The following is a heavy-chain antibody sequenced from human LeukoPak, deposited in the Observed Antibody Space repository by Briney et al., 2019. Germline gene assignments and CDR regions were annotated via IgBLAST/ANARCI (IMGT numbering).Heavy chain of an antibody. CDR2: INQDGSAK. CDR1: GFTFSNSW. D-gene: IGHD1-1*01. V-gene: IGHV3-7*04. CDR3: VRDRSPGTGFVRLDY. J-gene: IGHJ4*02. Sequence: GGSLRLSCAASGFTFSNSWMSWLRQAPGKGLEWVANINQDGSAKYYVDSVKGRFTISRDNAQNSLLLQMNSLRDEDTAVYYCVRDRSPGTGFVRLDYWGQGTLVTVSS.